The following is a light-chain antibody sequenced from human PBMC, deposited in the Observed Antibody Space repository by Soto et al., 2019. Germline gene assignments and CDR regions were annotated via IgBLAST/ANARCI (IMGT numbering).Light chain of an antibody. J-gene: IGKJ5*01. CDR1: QSVSSSY. V-gene: IGKV3-20*01. CDR3: QQYGSSPIT. CDR2: GAS. Sequence: EIVLTQSPGTLSLSPGERATLSCRASQSVSSSYLAWYQQKPGQAPRLLIYGASSRATGIADRFSGSGSGTDFTLTISRLEPEDFGVYYCQQYGSSPITFGQGTRLAIK.